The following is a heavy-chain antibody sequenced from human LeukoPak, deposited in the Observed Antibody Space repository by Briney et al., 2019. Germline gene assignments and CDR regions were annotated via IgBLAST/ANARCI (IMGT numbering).Heavy chain of an antibody. Sequence: GGSLRLSCTASGFTFSSYWMNWVHQAPGKGLEWVANIKQDGSEKYYVDSVKGRFTISRDNAKKSLYLQMNSLRAEDTAVYYCARETEMANLDYWGQGTLVTVSS. CDR2: IKQDGSEK. D-gene: IGHD5-24*01. J-gene: IGHJ4*02. V-gene: IGHV3-7*04. CDR3: ARETEMANLDY. CDR1: GFTFSSYW.